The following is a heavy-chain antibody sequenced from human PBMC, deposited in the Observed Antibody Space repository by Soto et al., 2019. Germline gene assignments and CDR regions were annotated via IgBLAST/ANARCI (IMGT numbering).Heavy chain of an antibody. CDR3: AKDRPTGVLWH. J-gene: IGHJ4*02. Sequence: ESGGGVVQPGRSLRLSCAASGFTFSSYGMHWVRQAPGKGLEWVAVISYDGSNKYYADSVKGRFTISRDNSKNTLYLQMNSLRAEDTAVYYCAKDRPTGVLWHWGQGTLVTVSS. V-gene: IGHV3-30*18. D-gene: IGHD4-17*01. CDR1: GFTFSSYG. CDR2: ISYDGSNK.